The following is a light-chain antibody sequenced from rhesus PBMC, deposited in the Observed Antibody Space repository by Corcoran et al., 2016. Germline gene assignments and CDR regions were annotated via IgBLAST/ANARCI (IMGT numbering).Light chain of an antibody. CDR1: QGISSD. CDR2: DAS. V-gene: IGKV1S21*01. J-gene: IGKJ3*01. CDR3: LQYNSAPFT. Sequence: DIQMTQSPSSLSASVGDRVTITCRASQGISSDLSWYQQKPGKAPKLLIYDASTLQSGVPSRFRGSGSGTDFALTISSLQPEDFATYYCLQYNSAPFTFGPGTKLDIQ.